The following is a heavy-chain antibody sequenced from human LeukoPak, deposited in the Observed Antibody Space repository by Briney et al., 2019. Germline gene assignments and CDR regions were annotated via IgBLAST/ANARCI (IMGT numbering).Heavy chain of an antibody. V-gene: IGHV1-8*02. CDR3: ARGRPTYYDFWSGYSY. CDR1: GYTSTNYD. D-gene: IGHD3-3*01. CDR2: MNPNSGNT. J-gene: IGHJ4*02. Sequence: ASVKVSCKASGYTSTNYDINWVRQATGQGLEWMGWMNPNSGNTGYAQKFQGRVTMTRNTSISTAYMELSSLRSEDTAVYYCARGRPTYYDFWSGYSYWGQGTLVTVSS.